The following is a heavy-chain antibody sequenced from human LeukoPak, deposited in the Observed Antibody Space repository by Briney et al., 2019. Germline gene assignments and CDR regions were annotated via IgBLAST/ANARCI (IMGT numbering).Heavy chain of an antibody. D-gene: IGHD3-10*01. J-gene: IGHJ4*02. CDR3: AGYYGSRQWDN. CDR2: TYNSGSS. CDR1: GGSIRSYY. V-gene: IGHV4-59*12. Sequence: SETLSLTCTVSGGSIRSYYWNWIRQPPGKGLEWIGYTYNSGSSSYSPSFKSRVTISTDTPRNQFFLRLTSVTAADTAVYCCAGYYGSRQWDNWGQGTLVTASS.